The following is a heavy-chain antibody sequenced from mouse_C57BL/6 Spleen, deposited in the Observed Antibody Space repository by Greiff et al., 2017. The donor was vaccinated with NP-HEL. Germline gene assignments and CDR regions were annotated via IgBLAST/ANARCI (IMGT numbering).Heavy chain of an antibody. Sequence: EVMLVESEGGLVQPGSSMKLSCTASGFTFSDYYMAWVRQVPEKGLEWVANINSDGSSTYYLDSLKSRFIISRDNAKNTLYLQMSSLKSEDTATYYCARSYDGYLYYFDYWGQGTTLTVSS. CDR1: GFTFSDYY. V-gene: IGHV5-16*01. J-gene: IGHJ2*01. CDR2: INSDGSST. D-gene: IGHD2-3*01. CDR3: ARSYDGYLYYFDY.